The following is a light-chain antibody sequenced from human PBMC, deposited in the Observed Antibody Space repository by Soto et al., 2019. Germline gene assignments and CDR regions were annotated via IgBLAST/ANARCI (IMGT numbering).Light chain of an antibody. V-gene: IGKV3-20*01. CDR2: GAS. J-gene: IGKJ1*01. CDR1: QSVSTTY. CDR3: QQYGSSPWT. Sequence: EIVLTQSPGTLSLSPGARATLSCRASQSVSTTYLAWYQQKPGQAPRLLIYGASSRATGIPDRFSGSGSGTDFTLTISRLEPEDFAVDYCQQYGSSPWTFGQGTKVEIK.